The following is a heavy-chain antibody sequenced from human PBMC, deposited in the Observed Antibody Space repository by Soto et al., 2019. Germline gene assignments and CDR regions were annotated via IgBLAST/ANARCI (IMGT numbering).Heavy chain of an antibody. CDR1: GFTFSSYA. CDR2: ISVSGGTT. Sequence: EMQLLESGGALIQTGGSLRLSCAASGFTFSSYALIWVRQAPGKGLEWVSTISVSGGTTYYADSVKGRFTISRDNSKNTLYLQMKSLRAEDTAVYYCAKGLYYYDSSGYRIFEQWGQGTLLTVSS. D-gene: IGHD3-22*01. CDR3: AKGLYYYDSSGYRIFEQ. J-gene: IGHJ4*02. V-gene: IGHV3-23*01.